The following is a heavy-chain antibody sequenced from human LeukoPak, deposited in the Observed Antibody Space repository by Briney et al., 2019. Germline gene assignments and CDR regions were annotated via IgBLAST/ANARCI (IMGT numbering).Heavy chain of an antibody. CDR1: GFTVSSNY. CDR3: ARGRSPDYWYFDL. V-gene: IGHV3-53*05. CDR2: IYSGGST. J-gene: IGHJ2*01. Sequence: PGGSLRLSCAASGFTVSSNYMSWVRQAPGKGLEWVSVIYSGGSTYYADSVRGRFTISRDNSNTLYLEMNSLRPEDTAVFYCARGRSPDYWYFDLWGRGTPVTVSS.